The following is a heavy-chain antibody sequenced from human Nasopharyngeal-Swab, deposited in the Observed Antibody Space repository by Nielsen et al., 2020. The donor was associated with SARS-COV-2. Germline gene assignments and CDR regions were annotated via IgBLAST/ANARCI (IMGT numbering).Heavy chain of an antibody. V-gene: IGHV2-70*10. CDR2: IDWDDDK. CDR3: ARLTYYYDSSGYYYGRFDY. Sequence: QGNALERFARIDWDDDKYYSTSLRTRLTISKDTSKNQVVLTMTNMDPVDTATYYCARLTYYYDSSGYYYGRFDYWGQGTLVTVSS. J-gene: IGHJ4*02. D-gene: IGHD3-22*01.